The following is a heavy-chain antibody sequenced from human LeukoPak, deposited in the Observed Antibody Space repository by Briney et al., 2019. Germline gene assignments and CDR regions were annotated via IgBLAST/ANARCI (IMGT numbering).Heavy chain of an antibody. V-gene: IGHV3-74*01. CDR1: GFTLRGYW. CDR2: INIDGSST. CDR3: ARGHLNGMDV. J-gene: IGHJ6*02. Sequence: GGSLRLSCAASGFTLRGYWMHWVRQAPGKGLVWVSSINIDGSSTTYAESVKGRFTISRDNAKNTLYLQINSLRDEDTAVFYCARGHLNGMDVWGQGTTVTVSS.